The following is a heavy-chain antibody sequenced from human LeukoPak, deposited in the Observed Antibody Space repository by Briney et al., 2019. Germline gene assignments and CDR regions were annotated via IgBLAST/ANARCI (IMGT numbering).Heavy chain of an antibody. D-gene: IGHD6-13*01. CDR1: GGTFSSYA. CDR2: IIPIFGTA. J-gene: IGHJ4*02. Sequence: ASVKVSCKAPGGTFSSYAISWVRQAPGQGLEWIGGIIPIFGTANYAQKFQGRVTITTDESTSTAYMELSSLRSENTAVYYCARVGQQQLATRYYFDYWGQGTLVTVSS. V-gene: IGHV1-69*05. CDR3: ARVGQQQLATRYYFDY.